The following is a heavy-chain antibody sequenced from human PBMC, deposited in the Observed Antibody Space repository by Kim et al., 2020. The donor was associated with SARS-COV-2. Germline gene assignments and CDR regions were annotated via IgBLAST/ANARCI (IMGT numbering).Heavy chain of an antibody. CDR2: MYSRGNT. Sequence: GGSLRLSCAATGVTVSNNYMSWVRQAPGKGLEWVSIMYSRGNTQYADSVRGRFTISRDNSKNTVYLEMNSLRADDTAVYYCARDVPVTTLGYWGQGTLVTVSS. D-gene: IGHD4-17*01. J-gene: IGHJ4*02. CDR3: ARDVPVTTLGY. V-gene: IGHV3-66*01. CDR1: GVTVSNNY.